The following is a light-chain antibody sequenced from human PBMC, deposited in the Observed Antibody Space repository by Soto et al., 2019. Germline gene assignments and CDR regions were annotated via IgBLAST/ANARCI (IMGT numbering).Light chain of an antibody. CDR3: QQYGSSPGT. Sequence: EIVLPQSPGTLSLSPGERAPLSCRASQSVSSSYLAWYQQKPGQAPRLLIYGASSRATGIPDRFSGSGSGKDFTLTISRLEPEDFAVYYCQQYGSSPGTFGGGTKVESK. J-gene: IGKJ4*01. CDR1: QSVSSSY. CDR2: GAS. V-gene: IGKV3-20*01.